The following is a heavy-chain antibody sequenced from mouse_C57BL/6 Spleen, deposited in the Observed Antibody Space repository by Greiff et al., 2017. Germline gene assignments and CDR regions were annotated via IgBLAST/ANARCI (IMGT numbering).Heavy chain of an antibody. J-gene: IGHJ3*01. D-gene: IGHD2-4*01. CDR2: IYPGDGDT. CDR1: GYAFSSSW. CDR3: ARKGSYYDYDPFAY. V-gene: IGHV1-82*01. Sequence: VQLQQSGPELVKPGASVKISCKASGYAFSSSWMNWVKQRPGKGLEWIGRIYPGDGDTNYNGKFKGKATLTADKSSSTAYMQLSSLSSEDSAVYFCARKGSYYDYDPFAYWGQGTLVTVSA.